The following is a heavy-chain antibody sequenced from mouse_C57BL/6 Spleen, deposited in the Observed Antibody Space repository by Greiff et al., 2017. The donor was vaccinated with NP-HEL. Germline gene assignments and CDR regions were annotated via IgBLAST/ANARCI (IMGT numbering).Heavy chain of an antibody. Sequence: QVQLQQSGAELVRPGASVTLSCKASGYTFTDYEMHWVKQTPVHGLAWIGAIDPETGGTAYNQKFKGKAILTADKSSSTAYMELRSLTSEDSAVYYCTREEFAYYAMDYWGQGTSVTVSS. CDR1: GYTFTDYE. V-gene: IGHV1-15*01. J-gene: IGHJ4*01. CDR2: IDPETGGT. CDR3: TREEFAYYAMDY.